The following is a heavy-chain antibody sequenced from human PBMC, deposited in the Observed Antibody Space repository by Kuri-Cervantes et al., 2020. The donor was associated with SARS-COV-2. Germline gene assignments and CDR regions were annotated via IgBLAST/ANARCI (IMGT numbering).Heavy chain of an antibody. CDR3: ASGPRTGESSPYYYYMDV. J-gene: IGHJ6*03. Sequence: SVKVSCKASGGTFSSYAISWVRQAPGQGLEWMGRIIPIFGTANYAQKFQGRVTITADESTSTAYMELSSLRSEDTAVYYCASGPRTGESSPYYYYMDVWGKGTTVTVSS. V-gene: IGHV1-69*13. D-gene: IGHD7-27*01. CDR2: IIPIFGTA. CDR1: GGTFSSYA.